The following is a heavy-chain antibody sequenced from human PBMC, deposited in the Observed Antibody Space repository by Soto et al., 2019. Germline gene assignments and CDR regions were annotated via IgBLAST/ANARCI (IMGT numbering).Heavy chain of an antibody. V-gene: IGHV3-11*01. Sequence: QVQLVESGGGLVNPGGSLRLSCAASGFTFSDFYMSWIRQSPGKGLEWVSTISSSGSTVAYADSVKGRYTISRDNAKNSLFLQMNSLKSEDTAVYYCAGEHWYQFDLWGQGALATVSS. CDR3: AGEHWYQFDL. CDR2: ISSSGSTV. D-gene: IGHD6-13*01. CDR1: GFTFSDFY. J-gene: IGHJ5*02.